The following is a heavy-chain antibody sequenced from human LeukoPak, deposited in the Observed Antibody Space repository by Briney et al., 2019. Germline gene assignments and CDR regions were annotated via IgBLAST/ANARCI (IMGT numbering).Heavy chain of an antibody. Sequence: SETLSLTCTVSGGSISSSYYYWGWIRQPPGKGLEWIGSIYYSGSTYYNPSLKSRVTISVDTSKNQFSLKLSSVTAADTAVYYCARGTTVTTLPDYWGQGTLVTVSS. CDR3: ARGTTVTTLPDY. CDR2: IYYSGST. CDR1: GGSISSSYYY. D-gene: IGHD4-11*01. J-gene: IGHJ4*02. V-gene: IGHV4-39*07.